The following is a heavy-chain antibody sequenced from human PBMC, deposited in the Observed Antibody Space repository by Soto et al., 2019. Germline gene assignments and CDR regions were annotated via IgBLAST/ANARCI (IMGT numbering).Heavy chain of an antibody. CDR1: GFTFSTHT. D-gene: IGHD2-15*01. Sequence: PGGSLRLSCAASGFTFSTHTMNWVRQAPGKGLEWVSSITSSRDMFYADSVKGRFTISRDNAKNSLYLQMNSLRAEDTALYYCARVRLGAPTRYFDYWGQGALVTVSS. CDR3: ARVRLGAPTRYFDY. V-gene: IGHV3-21*04. J-gene: IGHJ4*01. CDR2: ITSSRDM.